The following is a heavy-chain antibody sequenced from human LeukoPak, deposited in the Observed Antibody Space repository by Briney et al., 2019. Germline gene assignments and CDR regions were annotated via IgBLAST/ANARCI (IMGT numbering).Heavy chain of an antibody. J-gene: IGHJ4*02. CDR3: ASPGDNYAILGLDY. D-gene: IGHD3-9*01. CDR1: GFTLSKYW. V-gene: IGHV3-74*01. CDR2: ISSDGTTT. Sequence: PGGSLRLSCAASGFTLSKYWMHWVRQAPGKGLAWVSRISSDGTTTAYADSVKGRCTISRDSAKNMLYLQMSSLRVEDTAMYYCASPGDNYAILGLDYWGQGTLVTVSS.